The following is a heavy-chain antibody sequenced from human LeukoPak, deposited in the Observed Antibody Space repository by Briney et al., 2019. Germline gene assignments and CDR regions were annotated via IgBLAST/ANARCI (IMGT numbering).Heavy chain of an antibody. V-gene: IGHV1-8*01. CDR3: ARGYNFITIFRVGTRPSLDY. CDR2: MIPNSGNT. CDR1: RYTFTSYD. Sequence: ASLKVSCVPSRYTFTSYDLNGGRQATGQGLWWMGWMIPNSGNTGSAQKFQGRGTITRNTSISTAYMELRSPRSQDTAVYYCARGYNFITIFRVGTRPSLDYWGQGTLVTVSS. D-gene: IGHD3-3*01. J-gene: IGHJ4*02.